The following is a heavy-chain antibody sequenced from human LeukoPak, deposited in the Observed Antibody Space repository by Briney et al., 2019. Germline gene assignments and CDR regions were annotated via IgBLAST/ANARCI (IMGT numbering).Heavy chain of an antibody. CDR1: RDSISSGDYY. D-gene: IGHD3-22*01. V-gene: IGHV4-61*02. Sequence: SETLSLTCTVSRDSISSGDYYWSWIRQPAGKGLEWIARISSSRSTNYNPSLKSRFTISVNTSKNQFSLKLSSVTAADTAVYFCARGPYSYDSSGAFDIWGQGTMVTVSS. CDR2: ISSSRST. J-gene: IGHJ3*02. CDR3: ARGPYSYDSSGAFDI.